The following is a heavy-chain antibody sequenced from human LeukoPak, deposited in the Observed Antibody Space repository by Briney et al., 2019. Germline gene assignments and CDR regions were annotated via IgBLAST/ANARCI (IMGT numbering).Heavy chain of an antibody. CDR3: ARLLEGNYHFDY. V-gene: IGHV3-74*01. D-gene: IGHD1-1*01. J-gene: IGHJ4*02. Sequence: GVSLRLSCAASGFTFSSFWMNWVRQVPGKGLVWVSRINSDGSITNYADSVKGRFTISRDNAKNTLSLQMNSLRAEDTAVYYCARLLEGNYHFDYWGQGTLVTVSS. CDR1: GFTFSSFW. CDR2: INSDGSIT.